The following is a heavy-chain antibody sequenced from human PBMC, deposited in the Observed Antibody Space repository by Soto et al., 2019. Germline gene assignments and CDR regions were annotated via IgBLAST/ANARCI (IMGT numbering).Heavy chain of an antibody. Sequence: EVQLVESGGGLVQPGRSLRISCAASGFNFDDYAMHWVRQAPGKGLEWVSGMGCNGATTGYADSVKGRFTISRDNAKNSLYLQMNSLRIEDTAFYYCAKDHDEDFGYDLDYFDYWGLGTLVTVSS. CDR3: AKDHDEDFGYDLDYFDY. J-gene: IGHJ4*02. CDR1: GFNFDDYA. CDR2: MGCNGATT. V-gene: IGHV3-9*01. D-gene: IGHD5-12*01.